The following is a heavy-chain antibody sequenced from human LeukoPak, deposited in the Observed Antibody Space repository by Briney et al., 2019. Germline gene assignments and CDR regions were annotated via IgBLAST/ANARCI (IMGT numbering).Heavy chain of an antibody. J-gene: IGHJ6*03. CDR2: IYYSGST. V-gene: IGHV4-59*01. Sequence: SETLSLTCTVSGGSISSYCWSWIRQPPGKGLEWIGYIYYSGSTNYNPSLKSRVTISVDTSKNQFSLKLSSVTAADTAVYYCARVDEYNYYYYMDVWGKGTTVTVSS. CDR1: GGSISSYC. CDR3: ARVDEYNYYYYMDV. D-gene: IGHD2/OR15-2a*01.